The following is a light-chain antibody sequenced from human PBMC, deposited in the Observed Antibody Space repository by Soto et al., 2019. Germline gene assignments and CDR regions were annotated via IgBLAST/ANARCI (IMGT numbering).Light chain of an antibody. CDR1: SSDVGAYNY. CDR3: SSYTSATTYV. J-gene: IGLJ1*01. Sequence: SVLTQPASVSGSPGQSITISCTGTSSDVGAYNYDSWYQQYPGEAPKVIIYGVSHRPAGVSNRFSGSKSGNTASLTISGLQTQDEADYYCSSYTSATTYVFGTGTKVTVL. CDR2: GVS. V-gene: IGLV2-14*01.